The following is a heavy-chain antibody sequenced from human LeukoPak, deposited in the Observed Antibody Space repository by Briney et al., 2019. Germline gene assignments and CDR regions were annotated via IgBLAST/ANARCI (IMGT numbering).Heavy chain of an antibody. Sequence: EESLKISCKGSGYSFTSYWIGWVRQIPGKGLEWMGIIYPGDSDIRYSPSFQGQVTISADKSISTAYLQWSSLKASDTAMYYCARQPSDTFDIWGQGTMVTVSS. V-gene: IGHV5-51*01. CDR3: ARQPSDTFDI. CDR1: GYSFTSYW. J-gene: IGHJ3*02. CDR2: IYPGDSDI.